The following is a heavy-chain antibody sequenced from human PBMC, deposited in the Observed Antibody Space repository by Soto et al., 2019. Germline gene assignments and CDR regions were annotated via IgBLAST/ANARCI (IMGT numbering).Heavy chain of an antibody. Sequence: KPSETLSLTCSVSGASIRSGGYYWSWLRQSPGKGLEWIGHIYYTGSTFYSPSLKSRFTISLDTSKNQFSLDLRSVTAADTAMYYCARIEMASIKWGRGTLVTVS. J-gene: IGHJ4*02. CDR2: IYYTGST. CDR3: ARIEMASIK. CDR1: GASIRSGGYY. V-gene: IGHV4-31*03.